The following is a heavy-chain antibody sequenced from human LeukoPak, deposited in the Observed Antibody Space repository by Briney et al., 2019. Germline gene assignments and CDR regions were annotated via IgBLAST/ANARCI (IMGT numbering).Heavy chain of an antibody. V-gene: IGHV3-23*01. CDR3: ASPDYYDSSGYNY. Sequence: PGGSLRLSCAVSGFTFSSYAMSWVRQAPGKGLEWVSAISGTGGSTYYADSVKGRFTISRDNSKNTLYLQMNSLRAEDTAVYYCASPDYYDSSGYNYWGQGTLVTVSS. CDR2: ISGTGGST. J-gene: IGHJ4*02. D-gene: IGHD3-22*01. CDR1: GFTFSSYA.